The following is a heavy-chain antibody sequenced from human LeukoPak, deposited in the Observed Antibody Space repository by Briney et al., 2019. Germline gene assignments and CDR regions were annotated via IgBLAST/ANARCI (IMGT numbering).Heavy chain of an antibody. V-gene: IGHV4-4*08. CDR1: GGSTSSDY. J-gene: IGHJ4*02. CDR2: VYNSGDT. Sequence: SETLSLTCTVSGGSTSSDYWSWIRQSPGKGLEWVGYVYNSGDTGKNPSLKSRVTILLDTSKNQCSLKLTSVSAADTAVYYCARDIEWFDYWGQGTLVTVSS. CDR3: ARDIEWFDY. D-gene: IGHD2-15*01.